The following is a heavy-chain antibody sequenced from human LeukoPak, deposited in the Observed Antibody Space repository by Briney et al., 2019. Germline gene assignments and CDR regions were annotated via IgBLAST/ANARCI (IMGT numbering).Heavy chain of an antibody. CDR2: ISYDGSNK. D-gene: IGHD2-2*01. V-gene: IGHV3-30*18. CDR1: GFTFSSYG. CDR3: AKEYCSSTSCLSYYYYYYYGMDV. Sequence: GRSLRLSCAASGFTFSSYGMHWVRQAPGKGLEWVAVISYDGSNKYYADSVKGRFTISRDNSKNTLYLQMNSLRAEDTAVYYCAKEYCSSTSCLSYYYYYYYGMDVWGQGTTVTVSS. J-gene: IGHJ6*02.